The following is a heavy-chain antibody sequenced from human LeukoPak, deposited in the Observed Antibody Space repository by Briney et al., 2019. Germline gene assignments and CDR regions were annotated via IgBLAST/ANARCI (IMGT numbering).Heavy chain of an antibody. CDR1: GFTVSSNE. CDR3: AKPLQWELHTFDY. Sequence: PGGSLRLSCAASGFTVSSNEMSWVRQAPGKGLEWVSSISGGSTYYADSRKGRFTISRDNSKNTLYLQMNSLRAEDTAVYYCAKPLQWELHTFDYWGQGTLVTVSS. V-gene: IGHV3-38-3*01. J-gene: IGHJ4*02. CDR2: ISGGST. D-gene: IGHD1-26*01.